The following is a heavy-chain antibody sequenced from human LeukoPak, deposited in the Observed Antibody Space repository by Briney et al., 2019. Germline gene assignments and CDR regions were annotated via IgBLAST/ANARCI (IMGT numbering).Heavy chain of an antibody. D-gene: IGHD1-26*01. J-gene: IGHJ4*02. CDR1: GFTFSNYW. Sequence: GGSLRLSCAASGFTFSNYWMHWVRQAPGKGLVWVSRINSHGGDINYADSVKGRFTISRDNAKNTLYLQMNSLRADDTAVYYCARDYGSLGDYWGQGILVTVSS. V-gene: IGHV3-74*01. CDR3: ARDYGSLGDY. CDR2: INSHGGDI.